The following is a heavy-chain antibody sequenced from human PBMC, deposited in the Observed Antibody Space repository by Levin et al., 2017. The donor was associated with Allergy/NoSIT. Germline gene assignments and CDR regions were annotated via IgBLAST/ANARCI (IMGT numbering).Heavy chain of an antibody. V-gene: IGHV4-34*01. CDR1: GGSFRGYY. CDR2: INHSGST. D-gene: IGHD6-13*01. Sequence: SETLSLTCAVYGGSFRGYYWTWIRQPPGKGLEWIGEINHSGSTNYNPSLKSRVTISVDTSKEQFSLKLSSVTAADTAVYYCARGQGQQVAVFHWGQGTLVTVSS. J-gene: IGHJ4*02. CDR3: ARGQGQQVAVFH.